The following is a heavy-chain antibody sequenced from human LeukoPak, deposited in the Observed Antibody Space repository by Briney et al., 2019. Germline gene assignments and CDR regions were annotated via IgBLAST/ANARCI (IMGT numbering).Heavy chain of an antibody. CDR3: ARYSSSAPFDY. Sequence: SETLSLTCPVSGGSISSSSYYWAWIRQPPGKGLEWIGSIYYSGSTYYNPSLKSRVTISVDTSKNQFSLKLSSVTTADTAVHYCARYSSSAPFDYWGQGTLVTVSS. V-gene: IGHV4-39*01. D-gene: IGHD6-6*01. CDR2: IYYSGST. CDR1: GGSISSSSYY. J-gene: IGHJ4*02.